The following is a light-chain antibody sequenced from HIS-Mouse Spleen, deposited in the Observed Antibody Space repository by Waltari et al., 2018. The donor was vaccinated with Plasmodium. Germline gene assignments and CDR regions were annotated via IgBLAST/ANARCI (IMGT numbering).Light chain of an antibody. V-gene: IGKV3-15*01. CDR2: GAS. CDR1: QSVSSN. CDR3: QQYNNWPAWT. J-gene: IGKJ1*01. Sequence: EIVMTQSPATLSVSPGERATLSCRASQSVSSNLAWYPQTPGQAPRLLIYGASTRATGIPARFSGSGSGTEFTLTISSLQSEDFAVYYCQQYNNWPAWTFGQGTKVEIK.